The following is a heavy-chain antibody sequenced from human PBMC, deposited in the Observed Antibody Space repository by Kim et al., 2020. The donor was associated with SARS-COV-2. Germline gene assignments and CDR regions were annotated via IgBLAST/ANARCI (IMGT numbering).Heavy chain of an antibody. D-gene: IGHD3-10*01. CDR1: GGSISSYY. CDR3: ARHEALYYYGSGSYYKDWSRYYYYCGMDV. Sequence: SETLSLTCTVSGGSISSYYWSWIRQPPGKGLEWIGYIYYSGSTNYNPSLKSRVTISVDTSKNQFSLKLSSVTAADTAVYYCARHEALYYYGSGSYYKDWSRYYYYCGMDVWGQGTTVTVSS. V-gene: IGHV4-59*08. CDR2: IYYSGST. J-gene: IGHJ6*02.